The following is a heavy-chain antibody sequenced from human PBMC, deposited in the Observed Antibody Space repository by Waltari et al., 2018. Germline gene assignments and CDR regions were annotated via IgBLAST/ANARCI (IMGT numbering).Heavy chain of an antibody. D-gene: IGHD1-26*01. CDR3: ARVGVGATAFDY. CDR2: TYYRSRWYN. V-gene: IGHV6-1*01. J-gene: IGHJ4*02. CDR1: GDSVSSSGPA. Sequence: QVQLQQSGPGLVKPSQTLSLACAISGDSVSSSGPAWNWIRQSPSRGLEWLGRTYYRSRWYNDYAVSVKSRITINPDTSKNQFSLQLESVTPEDTAVYYCARVGVGATAFDYWGKGTLVAVSS.